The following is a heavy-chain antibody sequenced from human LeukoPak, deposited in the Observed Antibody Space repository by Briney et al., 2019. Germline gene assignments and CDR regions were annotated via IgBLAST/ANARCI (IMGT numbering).Heavy chain of an antibody. D-gene: IGHD1-26*01. Sequence: PSETLSLTCTVSGGSTSSYYWSWIRQPPGEGLEWIGYIYYTGSTNYNPSLKSRVTISVDMSKNQFSLKLSSVTAADTAVYYCARLGNNLGATTFGWFDPWGQGTLVTVSS. V-gene: IGHV4-59*08. CDR3: ARLGNNLGATTFGWFDP. CDR2: IYYTGST. CDR1: GGSTSSYY. J-gene: IGHJ5*02.